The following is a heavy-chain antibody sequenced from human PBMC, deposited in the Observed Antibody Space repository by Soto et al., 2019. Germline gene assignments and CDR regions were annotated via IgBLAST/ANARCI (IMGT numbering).Heavy chain of an antibody. CDR3: ARGTIAVAGTGHYGMDV. D-gene: IGHD6-19*01. J-gene: IGHJ6*02. V-gene: IGHV4-4*02. CDR2: IYHSGST. CDR1: GGSISSSNW. Sequence: QVQLQESGPGLVKPSGTLSLTCAVSGGSISSSNWWSWVRQPPGKGLEWTGEIYHSGSTNYNPSLKSRVTLSLDKSKDQFSLKLSAVTAADAAVYYCARGTIAVAGTGHYGMDVWGQGTKVSVSS.